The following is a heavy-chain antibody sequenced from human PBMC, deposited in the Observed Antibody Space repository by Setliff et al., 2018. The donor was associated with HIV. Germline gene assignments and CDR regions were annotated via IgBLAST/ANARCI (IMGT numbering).Heavy chain of an antibody. J-gene: IGHJ6*03. CDR1: GASISNSNSY. CDR2: IYYTGST. V-gene: IGHV4-61*01. CDR3: ARSYSGAAGTVYYYYMDV. Sequence: PSETLSLTCTVYGASISNSNSYWGWIRRPPGKGLEWIGDIYYTGSTNFSPSLKSRVTISLDTSKNQFSLKLSSVTAADTAVYYCARSYSGAAGTVYYYYMDVWGKGTTVTVSS. D-gene: IGHD6-13*01.